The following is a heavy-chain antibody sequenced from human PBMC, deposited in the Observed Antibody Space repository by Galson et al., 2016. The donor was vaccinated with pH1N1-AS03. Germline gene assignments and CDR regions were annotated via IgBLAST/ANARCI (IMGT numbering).Heavy chain of an antibody. J-gene: IGHJ4*02. D-gene: IGHD1-26*01. CDR3: ARGGGSSLDY. V-gene: IGHV1-2*02. Sequence: SVKVSCKASGYTFSDYYVHWVRQAPGQELEWMGWINPSSGGTKYAQKFQGRVTMTRDTSIRTAFMELSRLTSDDTAVYFCARGGGSSLDYWGQGTLVPVSS. CDR1: GYTFSDYY. CDR2: INPSSGGT.